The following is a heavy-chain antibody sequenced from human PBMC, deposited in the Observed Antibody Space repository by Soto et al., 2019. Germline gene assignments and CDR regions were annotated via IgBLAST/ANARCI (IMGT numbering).Heavy chain of an antibody. CDR3: ARDTIAYCGGDCYAITNVGMDV. J-gene: IGHJ6*02. Sequence: QVQLVESGGGVVQPGRSLRLSCAASGFTFSSYGMHWVRQAPGKGLEWVAVIWYDGSNKYYADSVKGRFTISRDNSKNTLYLQMNSLRAEDTAVYYCARDTIAYCGGDCYAITNVGMDVWGQGTTVTVSS. D-gene: IGHD2-21*02. V-gene: IGHV3-33*01. CDR2: IWYDGSNK. CDR1: GFTFSSYG.